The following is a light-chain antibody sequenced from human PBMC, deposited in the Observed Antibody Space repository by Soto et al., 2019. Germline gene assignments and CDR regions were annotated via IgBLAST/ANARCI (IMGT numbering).Light chain of an antibody. CDR3: QQYYNWPRT. V-gene: IGKV3-15*01. Sequence: EIVLTQSPGTRSLSPGERATLSCRASQSISSHLAWYQQKPGQAPRLLTYGASTRATGIPARFSGSGSGTEFTLTISSLQPEDFAVYYCQQYYNWPRTFGQGTKVDIK. CDR1: QSISSH. J-gene: IGKJ1*01. CDR2: GAS.